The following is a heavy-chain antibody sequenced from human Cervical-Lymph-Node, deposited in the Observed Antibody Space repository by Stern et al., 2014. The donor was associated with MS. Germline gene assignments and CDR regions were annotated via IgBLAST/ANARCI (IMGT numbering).Heavy chain of an antibody. Sequence: QVQLMQSGAEVKKPGSSVKVSCKASGGIFRNYAISWLRQAPGQGLEWMGGIIPLFGTANYAQKFQGRVTITADESTSTAYMELSSLRFEDTAVYYCARGWSYDILTGYSYWGQGTLVTVSS. V-gene: IGHV1-69*01. J-gene: IGHJ4*02. D-gene: IGHD3-9*01. CDR2: IIPLFGTA. CDR3: ARGWSYDILTGYSY. CDR1: GGIFRNYA.